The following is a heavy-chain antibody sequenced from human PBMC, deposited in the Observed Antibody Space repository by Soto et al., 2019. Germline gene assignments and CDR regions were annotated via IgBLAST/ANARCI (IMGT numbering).Heavy chain of an antibody. CDR2: IYYSGST. Sequence: SETLSLTCTVSGGSISSYYWSWIRQPPGKGLEWIGYIYYSGSTSYNPSLKSRVTISVDTSKNQFSLKLSSVTAADTAVYYCARATYYYDSSGYYYYDYWGQGTLVTVSS. V-gene: IGHV4-59*01. J-gene: IGHJ4*02. CDR3: ARATYYYDSSGYYYYDY. D-gene: IGHD3-22*01. CDR1: GGSISSYY.